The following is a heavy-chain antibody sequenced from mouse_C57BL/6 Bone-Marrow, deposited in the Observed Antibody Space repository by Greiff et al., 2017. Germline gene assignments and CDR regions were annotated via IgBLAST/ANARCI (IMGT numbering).Heavy chain of an antibody. Sequence: QVQLKQSGAELVRPGTSVKVSCKASGYAFTNYLIEWVKQRPGQGLEWIGVINPGSGGTYSNEKFKGKATLTADKSSSTAYMQLSSLTSEDSAVYFWAGSFCYEYDWYLDVWGTGTTGTVSS. J-gene: IGHJ1*03. CDR1: GYAFTNYL. D-gene: IGHD2-4*01. CDR3: AGSFCYEYDWYLDV. CDR2: INPGSGGT. V-gene: IGHV1-54*01.